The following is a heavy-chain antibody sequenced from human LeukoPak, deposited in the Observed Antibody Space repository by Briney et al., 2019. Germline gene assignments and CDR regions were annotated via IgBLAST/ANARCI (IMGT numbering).Heavy chain of an antibody. J-gene: IGHJ4*02. CDR2: MNPNSGNT. D-gene: IGHD5-18*01. CDR1: GYTFTSYD. V-gene: IGHV1-8*01. Sequence: ASVKDSCKASGYTFTSYDINWVRQATGQGLEWMGWMNPNSGNTGYAQKFQGRVTMTRNTSISTAYMELSSLRSEDTAVYYCATPGGDTAMDFDYWGQGTLVTVSS. CDR3: ATPGGDTAMDFDY.